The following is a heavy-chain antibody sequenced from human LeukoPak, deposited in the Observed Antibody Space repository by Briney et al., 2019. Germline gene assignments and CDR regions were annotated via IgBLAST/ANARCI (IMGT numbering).Heavy chain of an antibody. CDR3: ARDLGVMVRAFDN. D-gene: IGHD5-18*01. CDR2: IYYSGST. CDR1: GGSISSYY. J-gene: IGHJ3*02. V-gene: IGHV4-59*01. Sequence: PSETLSLTCTVSGGSISSYYWSWIRQPPGKRLEWIGYIYYSGSTSYNPSLKSRVTISVDTSKNQISLKLSSVTAADTAVYYCARDLGVMVRAFDNWGQGTMVTVSS.